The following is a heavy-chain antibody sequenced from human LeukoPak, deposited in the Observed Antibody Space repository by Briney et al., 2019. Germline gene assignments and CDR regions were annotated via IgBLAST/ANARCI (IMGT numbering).Heavy chain of an antibody. CDR1: GGSISSYY. J-gene: IGHJ4*02. CDR2: IYYSGST. V-gene: IGHV4-59*01. D-gene: IGHD3-3*01. CDR3: ARASYDFWSGYYPCYFDY. Sequence: SETLSLTCTVSGGSISSYYWSWIRQPPGKGLEWIGYIYYSGSTNYNPSLKSRVTISVDTSKNQFSLKLSSVTAADTAVYYCARASYDFWSGYYPCYFDYWGQGTLVTVSS.